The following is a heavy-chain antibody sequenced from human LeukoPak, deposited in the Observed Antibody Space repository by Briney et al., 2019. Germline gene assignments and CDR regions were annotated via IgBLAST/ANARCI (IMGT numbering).Heavy chain of an antibody. CDR3: ARSGSSGYLDY. Sequence: GGSLRLSCAASGFTFSSYWMSLVRQAPGKGLEWVANIKQDGSEKYYVDSVKGRFTVSRDNAKNSLYLQMNSLRAEDTAVYYCARSGSSGYLDYWGQGTLVTVSS. J-gene: IGHJ4*02. CDR1: GFTFSSYW. CDR2: IKQDGSEK. V-gene: IGHV3-7*01. D-gene: IGHD3-22*01.